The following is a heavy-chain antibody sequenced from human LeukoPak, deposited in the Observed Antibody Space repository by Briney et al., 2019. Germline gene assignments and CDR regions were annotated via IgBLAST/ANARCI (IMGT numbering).Heavy chain of an antibody. CDR1: GGSISSSDYY. CDR2: IYYSGST. V-gene: IGHV4-39*07. Sequence: MPSETLSLTCTVSGGSISSSDYYWVWIRQPPGKGLEWIGSIYYSGSTYYNPSLKSRVTISVDTSKNQFSLQLSSVTAADTAVYYCARDTSKGSDFFDYWGQGTLVTVSS. J-gene: IGHJ4*02. CDR3: ARDTSKGSDFFDY.